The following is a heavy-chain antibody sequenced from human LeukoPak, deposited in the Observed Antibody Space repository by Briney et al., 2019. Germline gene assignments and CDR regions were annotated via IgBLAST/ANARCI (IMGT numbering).Heavy chain of an antibody. CDR2: MNQDGSEK. Sequence: GSLRLSCAASGFTFSDSWMSWVRQAPGKGLEWVANMNQDGSEKDYVDSVKGRFTISRDNARNSLYLQMGSLRAEDTAVCYCATYTHWVAGDVWGQGTTVTVSS. CDR3: ATYTHWVAGDV. D-gene: IGHD3-16*01. J-gene: IGHJ6*02. CDR1: GFTFSDSW. V-gene: IGHV3-7*01.